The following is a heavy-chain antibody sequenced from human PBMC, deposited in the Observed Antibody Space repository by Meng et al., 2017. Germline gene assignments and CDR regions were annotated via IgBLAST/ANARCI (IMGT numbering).Heavy chain of an antibody. D-gene: IGHD3-22*01. CDR1: GFTFSSYG. V-gene: IGHV3-23*01. Sequence: ESLKISCAASGFTFSSYGMTWVRQTPGKGLEWVSAISGSGSSTYYADSVKGRFTISRDNSKNMLFLQMNSLRGEDTAIYYCAKNSVSSGYHYRDWGQGTLVTVSS. J-gene: IGHJ4*02. CDR2: ISGSGSST. CDR3: AKNSVSSGYHYRD.